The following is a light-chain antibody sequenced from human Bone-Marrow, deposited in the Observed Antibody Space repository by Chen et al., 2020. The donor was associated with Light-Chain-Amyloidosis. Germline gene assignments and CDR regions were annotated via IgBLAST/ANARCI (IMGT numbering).Light chain of an antibody. V-gene: IGLV2-14*01. CDR3: SSYTSSSTQV. J-gene: IGLJ3*02. CDR2: DVS. CDR1: SSDVGGYNY. Sequence: QSALTQPASVSGSPGQSITISCTGTSSDVGGYNYVSWYQQHPGKAPKLMIYDVSNRPSGVSNRFSGSKSGNTASLTISGLQGADEADNYCSSYTSSSTQVFGGGTKLTVL.